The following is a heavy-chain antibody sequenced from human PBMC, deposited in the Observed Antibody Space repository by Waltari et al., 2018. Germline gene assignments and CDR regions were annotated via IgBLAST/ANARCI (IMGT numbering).Heavy chain of an antibody. Sequence: EVQLLASGGGLVQPGGSLRLSCAASGFSFRNSARAWVRQAPGKGLEWVSGIRNRGGNTYYGDSVKGRFAISRDNSRNTLHLQMNGLRAEDTAIYYCTSWRVVAGTGWFDSWGQGTLVTVSS. D-gene: IGHD2-15*01. CDR1: GFSFRNSA. J-gene: IGHJ5*01. CDR2: IRNRGGNT. CDR3: TSWRVVAGTGWFDS. V-gene: IGHV3-23*01.